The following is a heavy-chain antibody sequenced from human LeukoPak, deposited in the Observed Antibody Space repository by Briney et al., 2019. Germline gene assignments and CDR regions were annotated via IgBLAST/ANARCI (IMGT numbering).Heavy chain of an antibody. Sequence: PSETQSLTCAVYGGSFSSYYWTWIRQPPGKGLEWIGEIDHSGSTNYNLSLKSRVTMSLDTSKSQFSLKLSSVTAADTAVYYCARFEWELDYYFDYWGQGTLVTVSS. V-gene: IGHV4-34*01. J-gene: IGHJ4*02. D-gene: IGHD1-26*01. CDR1: GGSFSSYY. CDR3: ARFEWELDYYFDY. CDR2: IDHSGST.